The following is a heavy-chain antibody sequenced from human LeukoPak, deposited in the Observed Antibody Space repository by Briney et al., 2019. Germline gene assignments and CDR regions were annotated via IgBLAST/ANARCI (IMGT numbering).Heavy chain of an antibody. D-gene: IGHD3-22*01. CDR1: GFTFSSYN. CDR2: ISSSSTYI. CDR3: ARVPGSYDYYDSSTYSPDY. V-gene: IGHV3-21*01. J-gene: IGHJ4*02. Sequence: GGTLRLSCAASGFTFSSYNMNWVRQAPGKGLKWVSSISSSSTYIYYADSVKGQFTISRDNAKNLLYLQMNSLRVDDTAVYYCARVPGSYDYYDSSTYSPDYWGQGTLVTVSS.